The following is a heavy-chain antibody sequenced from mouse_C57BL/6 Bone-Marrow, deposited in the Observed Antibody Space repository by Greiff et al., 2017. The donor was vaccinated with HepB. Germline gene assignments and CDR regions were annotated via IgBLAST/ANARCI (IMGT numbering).Heavy chain of an antibody. CDR3: TINLAYYINYDAMDY. CDR1: GFTFSDAW. D-gene: IGHD2-5*01. Sequence: DVKLQESGGGLVQPGGSMKLSCAASGFTFSDAWMDWVRQSPEKGLEWVAEIRNKANNHATYYAESVKGRFTISRDDSKSSFYLQMNSLRAEDTGIYYCTINLAYYINYDAMDYWGQGTSVTVSS. V-gene: IGHV6-6*01. CDR2: IRNKANNHAT. J-gene: IGHJ4*01.